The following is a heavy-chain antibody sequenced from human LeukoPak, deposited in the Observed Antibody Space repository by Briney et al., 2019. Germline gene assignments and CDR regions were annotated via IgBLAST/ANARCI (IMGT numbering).Heavy chain of an antibody. Sequence: GGSLTLSCAASGFNLSNYSMSWVRQAPGEGLEWVSAIGGSGSSTNFEDSLKSGFTISRDNARNTMYLHMIRMRAEAAAVYYCAKSPTGAAPPFDLWGQGTLATVS. D-gene: IGHD1-26*01. CDR1: GFNLSNYS. CDR2: IGGSGSST. J-gene: IGHJ4*02. V-gene: IGHV3-23*01. CDR3: AKSPTGAAPPFDL.